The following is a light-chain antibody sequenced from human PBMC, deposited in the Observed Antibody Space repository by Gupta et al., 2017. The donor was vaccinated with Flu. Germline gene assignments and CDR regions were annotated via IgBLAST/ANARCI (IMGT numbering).Light chain of an antibody. V-gene: IGLV1-44*01. Sequence: VTISCSGSSSNIGSNNVNWYQQVPGTAPKLLIYGNSQRPSGVPDRFSGSKSGTSASLAISGLQSEEEADYYCAAWDDSLNGHYVFGTGTKVTAL. CDR2: GNS. CDR1: SSNIGSNN. CDR3: AAWDDSLNGHYV. J-gene: IGLJ1*01.